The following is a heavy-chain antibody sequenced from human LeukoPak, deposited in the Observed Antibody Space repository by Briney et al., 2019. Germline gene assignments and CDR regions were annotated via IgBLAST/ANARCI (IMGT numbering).Heavy chain of an antibody. Sequence: SETLSLTCTVSGYSIRSGDYWGWIRQPPGKGLEWIGNIYHSGSTYYNPSLKSRVIISVDTSKNHFSLKLSSVTAADTAVYYCARAPNYDFWSGYLDYWGRGTLVTVSS. D-gene: IGHD3-3*01. CDR2: IYHSGST. CDR3: ARAPNYDFWSGYLDY. J-gene: IGHJ4*02. CDR1: GYSIRSGDY. V-gene: IGHV4-38-2*02.